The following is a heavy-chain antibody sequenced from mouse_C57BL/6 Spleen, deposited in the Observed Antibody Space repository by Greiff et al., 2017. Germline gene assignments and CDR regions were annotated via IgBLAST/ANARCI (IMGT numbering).Heavy chain of an antibody. J-gene: IGHJ4*01. CDR3: TTGENYAMDY. CDR2: IDPENGDT. CDR1: GFNIKDDY. Sequence: EVQLQESGAELVRPGASVKLSCTASGFNIKDDYMPWVKQRPEQGLEWIGWIDPENGDTEYASKFQGKATITADTSSNTAYRQLSSLTSEDTAVYYCTTGENYAMDYWGQGTSVTVSS. V-gene: IGHV14-4*01.